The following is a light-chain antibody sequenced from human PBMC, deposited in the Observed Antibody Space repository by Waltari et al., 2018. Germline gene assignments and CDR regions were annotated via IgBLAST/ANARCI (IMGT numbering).Light chain of an antibody. V-gene: IGKV4-1*01. J-gene: IGKJ2*01. CDR1: QSILYSSNHKNY. Sequence: DIVMTQSPDSLAVSLGERATFNCKSSQSILYSSNHKNYLAWYQQKPGQPPKLLIYWASTRESGVPDRFSGSGSWTDFTLTISSLQAEDVAVYYCHQYYTTPYTFGQGTKLEIK. CDR2: WAS. CDR3: HQYYTTPYT.